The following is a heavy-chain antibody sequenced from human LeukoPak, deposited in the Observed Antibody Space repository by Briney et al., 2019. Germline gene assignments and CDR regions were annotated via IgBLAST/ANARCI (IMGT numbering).Heavy chain of an antibody. CDR2: IYPGGSET. CDR1: GYSFSTYW. D-gene: IGHD5-24*01. Sequence: GESLKISCKGLGYSFSTYWNAWVRQRPGKGLEWMGIIYPGGSETRYDPSFQGQVTISADTSTSTAYLQWSSLRASDTAMYYCARASRDGYNPNFDHWGQGTQVTVSS. CDR3: ARASRDGYNPNFDH. V-gene: IGHV5-51*01. J-gene: IGHJ4*02.